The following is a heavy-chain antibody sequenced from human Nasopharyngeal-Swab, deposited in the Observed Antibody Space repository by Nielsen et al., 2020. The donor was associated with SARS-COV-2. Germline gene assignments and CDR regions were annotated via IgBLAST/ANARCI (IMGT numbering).Heavy chain of an antibody. CDR2: IGDKDHNYAT. D-gene: IGHD3-3*01. V-gene: IGHV3-73*01. CDR1: GFIFSASA. J-gene: IGHJ6*02. Sequence: GESLKISCAASGFIFSASAMHWVRQAPGKGLEWLGRIGDKDHNYATTYGASVKGRFTISRDDSKNTAFLQMNSLRAEDTAVYYCARDGLDYDFWSAYFMDVWGQGTTVTVSS. CDR3: ARDGLDYDFWSAYFMDV.